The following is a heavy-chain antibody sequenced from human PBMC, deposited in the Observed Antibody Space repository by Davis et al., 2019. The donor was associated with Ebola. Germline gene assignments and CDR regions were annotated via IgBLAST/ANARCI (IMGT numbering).Heavy chain of an antibody. D-gene: IGHD1-26*01. V-gene: IGHV1-18*01. CDR2: ISPYNGNT. J-gene: IGHJ3*02. Sequence: AASVKVSCKGSGFTFDNSGISWVRQAPGQGLEWMGWISPYNGNTNYAQKVQGKVTMTTDTLTGTAYLDLRSLTSDDTAVYFCARTSIVGTTTAASDIWGQGTLITVSS. CDR1: GFTFDNSG. CDR3: ARTSIVGTTTAASDI.